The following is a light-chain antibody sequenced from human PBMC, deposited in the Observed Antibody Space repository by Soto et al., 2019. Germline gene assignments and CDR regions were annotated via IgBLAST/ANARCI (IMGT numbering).Light chain of an antibody. Sequence: MVMTQCPFALSVSSGERATLSFRASQTVNRNLAWYQQKPGQAPRLLIYGASSRATGVPARFSVSGSGTEFTLTISGLQPEDFAVYYCQQYKNWPLTFGQGTKVDIK. CDR1: QTVNRN. V-gene: IGKV3-15*01. CDR3: QQYKNWPLT. J-gene: IGKJ1*01. CDR2: GAS.